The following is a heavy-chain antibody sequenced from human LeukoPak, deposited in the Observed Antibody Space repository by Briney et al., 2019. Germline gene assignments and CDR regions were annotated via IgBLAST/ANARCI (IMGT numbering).Heavy chain of an antibody. V-gene: IGHV1-18*01. Sequence: ASVKVSCKASGYTFTSYGISWVRQAPGQGLEWMGWISAYNGNTNYAQKLQGRVTMTTDTSTSTAYMELRSLRSDDTAVYYCATSTATTPYIAFDIWGQGAMVTVSS. J-gene: IGHJ3*02. D-gene: IGHD4-17*01. CDR1: GYTFTSYG. CDR2: ISAYNGNT. CDR3: ATSTATTPYIAFDI.